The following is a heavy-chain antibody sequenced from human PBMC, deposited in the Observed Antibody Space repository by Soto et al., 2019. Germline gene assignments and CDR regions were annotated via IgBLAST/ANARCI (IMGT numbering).Heavy chain of an antibody. D-gene: IGHD3-10*01. CDR1: GGKLSRYG. J-gene: IGHJ6*02. CDR2: FIGNCEIT. CDR3: AKDNYSFSGSYRFRYFCHGMAF. Sequence: GGKLSRYGMRWDHQKKGKGMEWVLSFIGNCEITYYADSVKGRFTISKDSSTNTVYLQMSSLRAEDTAAYYCAKDNYSFSGSYRFRYFCHGMAFLVQGSTVTVSS. V-gene: IGHV3-23*01.